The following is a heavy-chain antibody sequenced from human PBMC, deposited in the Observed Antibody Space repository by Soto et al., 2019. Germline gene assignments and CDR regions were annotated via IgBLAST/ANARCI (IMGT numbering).Heavy chain of an antibody. CDR1: GFTFSRHE. J-gene: IGHJ6*02. D-gene: IGHD4-17*01. V-gene: IGHV3-48*03. Sequence: PGGSLSLSCEASGFTFSRHEMNWVRQAPGKGLEWVSYITSSGSTKYYADSVKGRFTISRDNAKNSLYLQMNSLRAEDTAIYYCTRYGDYEYYYAMGVWGQGTTVIVSS. CDR2: ITSSGSTK. CDR3: TRYGDYEYYYAMGV.